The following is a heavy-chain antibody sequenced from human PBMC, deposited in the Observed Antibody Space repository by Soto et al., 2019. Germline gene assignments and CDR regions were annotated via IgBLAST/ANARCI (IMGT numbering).Heavy chain of an antibody. CDR2: IYYTGSA. Sequence: QVQLQESGPGLVKPSETLSLTCAVSGGSMSSYYWSWIRQPPGKGLEWIAYIYYTGSANSNPNPSLKSRVTISVDTSKNQFSLKLSSVTAADTAVYYCVRHSNSYGKALDYWGQGTLVTVSS. D-gene: IGHD6-13*01. V-gene: IGHV4-59*08. CDR1: GGSMSSYY. CDR3: VRHSNSYGKALDY. J-gene: IGHJ4*02.